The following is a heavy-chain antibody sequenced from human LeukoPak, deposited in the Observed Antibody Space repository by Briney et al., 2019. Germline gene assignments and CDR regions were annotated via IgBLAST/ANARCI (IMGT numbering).Heavy chain of an antibody. D-gene: IGHD5-18*01. CDR1: GGSISSYY. J-gene: IGHJ4*02. CDR2: IYYSGST. CDR3: ARSPDSYGYGSWYAYFDY. V-gene: IGHV4-59*01. Sequence: PSETLSLTCTVSGGSISSYYWSWIRQPPGKGLEWIGYIYYSGSTNYNPSLKSRVTISVDTSKNQFSLKLSSVTAADTAVYYCARSPDSYGYGSWYAYFDYWGQGTLVTVSS.